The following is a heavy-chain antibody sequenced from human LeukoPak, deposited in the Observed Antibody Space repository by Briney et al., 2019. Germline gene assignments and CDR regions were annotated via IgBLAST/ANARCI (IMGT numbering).Heavy chain of an antibody. CDR3: AKDRAAGVVTTYDS. Sequence: GRSLRLSCAASGFTFRSYGMHWVRQAPGRGLEWVAQISYDGNNKYYADSVKGRFTISRDNSKNTLSLYMNSLRAEDTSLYYCAKDRAAGVVTTYDSWGQGTLVTVSS. V-gene: IGHV3-30*19. D-gene: IGHD2-21*02. J-gene: IGHJ4*02. CDR2: ISYDGNNK. CDR1: GFTFRSYG.